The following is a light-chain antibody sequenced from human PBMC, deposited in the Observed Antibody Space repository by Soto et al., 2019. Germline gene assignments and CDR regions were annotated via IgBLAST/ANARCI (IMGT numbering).Light chain of an antibody. CDR3: ASYAATYPLWV. CDR2: DVS. CDR1: SSDVGGYNY. J-gene: IGLJ3*02. Sequence: QSALTQPRSVSGSPGQSVTISCTGTSSDVGGYNYVSWYQQYPGKAPKLIIYDVSKRPSGVPDRFSGSKSGNTASLTISGLQAEEEGNYACASYAATYPLWVFGGGPKHPVL. V-gene: IGLV2-11*01.